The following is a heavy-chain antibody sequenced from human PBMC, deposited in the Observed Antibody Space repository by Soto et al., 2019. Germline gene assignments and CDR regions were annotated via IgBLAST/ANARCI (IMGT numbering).Heavy chain of an antibody. CDR3: AHTLQWLVPGAFDI. Sequence: SGPTLVNPTQTLTLTCTFSGFSLSTSGVGVGWIRQPPGKALEWLALIYWDDDERYSPSLKSRLTITKDTSKNQVVLTMTNMDPVDTATYHCAHTLQWLVPGAFDIWGQGTMVTVSS. V-gene: IGHV2-5*02. CDR1: GFSLSTSGVG. J-gene: IGHJ3*02. D-gene: IGHD6-19*01. CDR2: IYWDDDE.